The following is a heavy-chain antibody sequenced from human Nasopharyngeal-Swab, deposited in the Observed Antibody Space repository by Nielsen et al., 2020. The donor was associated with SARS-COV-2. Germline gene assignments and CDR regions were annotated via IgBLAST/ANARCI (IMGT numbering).Heavy chain of an antibody. D-gene: IGHD6-13*01. Sequence: LSLTCAASGFTFSSYAMHWVRQAPGKGLEWVAVISYDGSNKYYADSVKGRFTISRDNSKNTLYLQMNSLRAEDTAVYYCARAGSSWLGFYFDYWGQGTLVTVSS. CDR1: GFTFSSYA. J-gene: IGHJ4*02. CDR2: ISYDGSNK. V-gene: IGHV3-30*04. CDR3: ARAGSSWLGFYFDY.